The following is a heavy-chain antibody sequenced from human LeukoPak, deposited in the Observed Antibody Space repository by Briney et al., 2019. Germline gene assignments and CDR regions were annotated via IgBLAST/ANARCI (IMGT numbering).Heavy chain of an antibody. CDR1: GFTFSSYG. J-gene: IGHJ6*04. D-gene: IGHD3-10*01. CDR2: IWYDGSNK. V-gene: IGHV3-33*01. Sequence: GGSLRLSCAASGFTFSSYGIHWVRQAPGKGLEWVAVIWYDGSNKYYADSVKGRFTISRDNSKNTLYLQMNSLRAEDTAVYYCARDPYVLLWFGELLHHYYYYGMDVWGKGTTVTVSS. CDR3: ARDPYVLLWFGELLHHYYYYGMDV.